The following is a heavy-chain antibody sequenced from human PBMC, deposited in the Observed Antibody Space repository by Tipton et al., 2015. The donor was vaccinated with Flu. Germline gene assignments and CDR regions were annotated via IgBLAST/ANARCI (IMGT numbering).Heavy chain of an antibody. CDR1: GGSINSDNYY. CDR3: ARAHRGSSGFDC. D-gene: IGHD3-22*01. CDR2: MYTSGST. V-gene: IGHV4-61*09. J-gene: IGHJ4*02. Sequence: TLSLTCTVSGGSINSDNYYWSWVRQPAGKGLEWIGHMYTSGSTNYNPSLKSRVTISVDTSKNQFSLKLSSVTAADTAVYYCARAHRGSSGFDCWGQGTLVTVSS.